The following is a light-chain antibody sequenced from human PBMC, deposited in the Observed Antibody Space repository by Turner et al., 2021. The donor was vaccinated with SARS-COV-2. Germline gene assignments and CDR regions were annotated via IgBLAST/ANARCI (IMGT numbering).Light chain of an antibody. Sequence: IVLTQSPGTLSLSPGERATLSCRASQSVSSSYLAWYQQKPGQAPRILIYGASSRATGIADRISGSGSGTDFTLTISRLEPEDFAVYYCQQYGSSPRTFGQGTKVEIK. V-gene: IGKV3-20*01. CDR3: QQYGSSPRT. J-gene: IGKJ1*01. CDR1: QSVSSSY. CDR2: GAS.